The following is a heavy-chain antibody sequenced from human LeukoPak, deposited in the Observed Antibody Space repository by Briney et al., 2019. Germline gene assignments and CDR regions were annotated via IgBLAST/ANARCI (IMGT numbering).Heavy chain of an antibody. CDR1: GYPFTSYA. Sequence: GASVKVSCKASGYPFTSYAMNWVRQAPGQGLEWMGIINPSGGSTSYAQKFQGRVTMTRDTSTSTVYMELSSLRSEDTAVYYCARDVDTAMGCDYWGQGTLVTVSS. V-gene: IGHV1-46*01. D-gene: IGHD5-18*01. J-gene: IGHJ4*02. CDR2: INPSGGST. CDR3: ARDVDTAMGCDY.